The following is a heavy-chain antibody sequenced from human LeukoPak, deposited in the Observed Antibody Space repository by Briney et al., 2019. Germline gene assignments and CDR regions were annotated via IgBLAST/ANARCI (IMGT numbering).Heavy chain of an antibody. CDR3: ATDSDVSGPGGLDY. Sequence: GGSLRLSCAASGFTFINAWMSWVRQAPGKGLEWVGRIKSKSDGGAIDYAAPVKGRFTISRDDSKNTLYLQVNSLKTEDTAVFYCATDSDVSGPGGLDYWGQGILVTVSS. CDR2: IKSKSDGGAI. J-gene: IGHJ4*02. D-gene: IGHD1-14*01. CDR1: GFTFINAW. V-gene: IGHV3-15*01.